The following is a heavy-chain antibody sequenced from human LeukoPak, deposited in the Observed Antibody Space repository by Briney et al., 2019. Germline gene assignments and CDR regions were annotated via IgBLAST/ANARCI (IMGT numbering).Heavy chain of an antibody. D-gene: IGHD6-13*01. CDR3: AREMSIAAAGTRGLFDY. CDR2: IIPIFGTA. Sequence: SVKVSCKASGGTFSSYANSWVRQAPGQGLEWMGGIIPIFGTANYAQKFQGRVTITADESTSTAYMELSSLRSEDTAVYYCAREMSIAAAGTRGLFDYWGQGTLVTVSS. CDR1: GGTFSSYA. V-gene: IGHV1-69*13. J-gene: IGHJ4*02.